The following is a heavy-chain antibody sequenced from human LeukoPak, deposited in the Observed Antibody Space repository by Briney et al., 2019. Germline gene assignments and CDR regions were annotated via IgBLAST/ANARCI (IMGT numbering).Heavy chain of an antibody. Sequence: GGSLRLSCQASGFTFSDYWIHWVRQAPGKGLVWVSRITHGGDSAEYAGSVEGRFTTSRDNAKNSLYLQLNSLRAEDTAVYYCARGGYGDYRYWGQGTLVTVSS. D-gene: IGHD4-17*01. CDR1: GFTFSDYW. J-gene: IGHJ4*02. V-gene: IGHV3-74*03. CDR3: ARGGYGDYRY. CDR2: ITHGGDSA.